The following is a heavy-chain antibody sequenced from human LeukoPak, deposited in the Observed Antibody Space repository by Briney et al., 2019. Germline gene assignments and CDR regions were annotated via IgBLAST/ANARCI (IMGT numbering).Heavy chain of an antibody. V-gene: IGHV3-21*01. J-gene: IGHJ3*02. Sequence: GGSLRLSCAASGFTFSSYSMNWVRQAPGKGLEWVSSISSSSSYIYYADSVKGRFTISRDNSKNTLYLQMNSLRAEDTAVYYCAREIPTYDSSGYYPDGAFDIWGQGQWSPSLQ. CDR3: AREIPTYDSSGYYPDGAFDI. CDR1: GFTFSSYS. D-gene: IGHD3-22*01. CDR2: ISSSSSYI.